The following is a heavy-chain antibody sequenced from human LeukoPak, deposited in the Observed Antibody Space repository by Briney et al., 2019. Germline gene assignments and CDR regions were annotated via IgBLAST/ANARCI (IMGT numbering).Heavy chain of an antibody. CDR2: IYYSGST. V-gene: IGHV4-39*01. Sequence: PSETLSLTCTVSGGSISSSSYYWGWIRQPPGKGLEWIGSIYYSGSTYYNPSLKSRVTISVDTSKNQFSLKLSSVTAADTAVYYCARRDPQFDYWGQGTLVTVSS. CDR3: ARRDPQFDY. CDR1: GGSISSSSYY. J-gene: IGHJ4*02.